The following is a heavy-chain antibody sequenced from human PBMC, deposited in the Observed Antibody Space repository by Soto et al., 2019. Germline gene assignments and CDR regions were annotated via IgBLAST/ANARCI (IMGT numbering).Heavy chain of an antibody. CDR1: GFTFSSYS. V-gene: IGHV3-21*01. D-gene: IGHD6-13*01. CDR2: ISSSSYI. CDR3: ASAIAAAGRYYYGMDV. Sequence: GGSLRLSCAASGFTFSSYSMNWVRQAPGKGLEWVSSISSSSYIYYADSVKGRFTISRDNAKNSLYLQMNSLRAEDTAVYYCASAIAAAGRYYYGMDVWGQGTTVNVSS. J-gene: IGHJ6*02.